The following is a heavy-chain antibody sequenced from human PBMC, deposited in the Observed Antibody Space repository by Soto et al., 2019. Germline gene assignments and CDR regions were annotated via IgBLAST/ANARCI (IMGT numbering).Heavy chain of an antibody. CDR2: INPNSGGT. CDR1: GYTFTGYY. CDR3: AREVRFLEWLPTSYDYYYMDV. J-gene: IGHJ6*03. V-gene: IGHV1-2*04. Sequence: ASVKVSCKASGYTFTGYYVHWVRQAPGQGLEWMGWINPNSGGTNYAQKFQGWVTMTRDTSISTAYMELSRLRSDDTAVYYCAREVRFLEWLPTSYDYYYMDVWGKGTTVTV. D-gene: IGHD3-3*01.